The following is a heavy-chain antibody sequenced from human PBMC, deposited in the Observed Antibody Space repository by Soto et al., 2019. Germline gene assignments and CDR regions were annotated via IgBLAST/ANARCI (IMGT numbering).Heavy chain of an antibody. CDR3: ARDRGWGLRYFDL. CDR1: VFTFSTYW. J-gene: IGHJ2*01. Sequence: PVGSLRLSCASSVFTFSTYWMSCVRHSPGKGLEWAANIKQDGSDQYYVDSVKGRFTISRDNAKNSLYLHMNSLRAEDTAVYYCARDRGWGLRYFDLWGRGTLVIVSS. D-gene: IGHD1-26*01. V-gene: IGHV3-7*03. CDR2: IKQDGSDQ.